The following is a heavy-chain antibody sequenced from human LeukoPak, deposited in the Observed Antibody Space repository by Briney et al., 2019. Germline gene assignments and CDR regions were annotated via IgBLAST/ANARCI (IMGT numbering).Heavy chain of an antibody. CDR1: GDSLSSHY. D-gene: IGHD2-2*01. J-gene: IGHJ3*02. V-gene: IGHV4-59*11. CDR2: IYYSGST. CDR3: ARGPSVVVPAAEAFGI. Sequence: PSETLSLTCSVSGDSLSSHYGSWIRQPPGKGLEWIGYIYYSGSTNYNPSLTSRVTISVDRSKNQFSLKLSSVTAADTAVYYCARGPSVVVPAAEAFGIWGQGTMVTVSS.